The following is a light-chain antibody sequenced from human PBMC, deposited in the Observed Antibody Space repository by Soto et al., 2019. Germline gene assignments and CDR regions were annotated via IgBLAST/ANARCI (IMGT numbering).Light chain of an antibody. CDR1: SSNIGAGYD. V-gene: IGLV1-40*01. CDR3: QSYDSSLSGVL. J-gene: IGLJ2*01. Sequence: QSVLTRRPSVSGAPGQRVTISCTGSSSNIGAGYDVHWYQQLPGTAPKLLIYGNSNRPSGVPDRFSGSKSGTSASLAITGLQAEDEADYYCQSYDSSLSGVLFGGGTKLTVL. CDR2: GNS.